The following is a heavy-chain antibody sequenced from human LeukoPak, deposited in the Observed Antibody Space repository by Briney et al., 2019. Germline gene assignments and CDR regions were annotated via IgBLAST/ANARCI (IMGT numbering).Heavy chain of an antibody. V-gene: IGHV1-2*06. CDR3: ARDLPRKLVPAAIDY. J-gene: IGHJ4*02. Sequence: ASVKVSCKASGYTFTGYYMHWVRQAPGQGLEWMGRINPNSGGTNYPQKFQGRVTMTRDTSISTAYMELSRLRSDDTAVYYCARDLPRKLVPAAIDYWGQGTLVTVSS. D-gene: IGHD2-2*02. CDR2: INPNSGGT. CDR1: GYTFTGYY.